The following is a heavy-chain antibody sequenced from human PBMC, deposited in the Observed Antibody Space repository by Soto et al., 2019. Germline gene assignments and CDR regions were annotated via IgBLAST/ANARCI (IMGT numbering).Heavy chain of an antibody. CDR3: ARGIHDWPPNDAFDI. V-gene: IGHV1-18*01. D-gene: IGHD3-9*01. Sequence: ASVKVSCKASGYTFTSYGISWVRQAPGQGLEWTGWISAYNGNTNYAQKLQGRVTMTTDTSTSTAYMELRSLRSDDTAVYYCARGIHDWPPNDAFDIWGQGTMVTVSS. J-gene: IGHJ3*02. CDR1: GYTFTSYG. CDR2: ISAYNGNT.